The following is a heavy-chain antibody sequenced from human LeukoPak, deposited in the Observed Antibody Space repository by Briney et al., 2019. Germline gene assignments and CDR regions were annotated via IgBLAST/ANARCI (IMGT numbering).Heavy chain of an antibody. V-gene: IGHV3-30-3*01. CDR2: ISNDGNGK. CDR1: GFTFSSHA. CDR3: AKVKWDSSGYFDY. Sequence: GGSLRLSCAASGFTFSSHAMHWVRQAPGKGLEWVAFISNDGNGKYYADSVKGRFTISRDNSKNTVYLQMNSLRAEDTAIYYCAKVKWDSSGYFDYWGQGTLVTVSS. D-gene: IGHD3-22*01. J-gene: IGHJ4*02.